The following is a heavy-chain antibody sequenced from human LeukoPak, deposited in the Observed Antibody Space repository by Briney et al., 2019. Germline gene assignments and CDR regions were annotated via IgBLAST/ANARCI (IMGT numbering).Heavy chain of an antibody. CDR2: IYSSGST. CDR1: GGSISSSYYY. J-gene: IGHJ5*02. V-gene: IGHV4-39*01. D-gene: IGHD4-17*01. CDR3: ARHYGP. Sequence: SETLSLTCTVSGGSISSSYYYWGWIRQPPGKGLEWIGSIYSSGSTYYNPSLKRRVTISVDTSEHQFSLKLTSVTAADTALYYCARHYGPWGQGTLVTVSP.